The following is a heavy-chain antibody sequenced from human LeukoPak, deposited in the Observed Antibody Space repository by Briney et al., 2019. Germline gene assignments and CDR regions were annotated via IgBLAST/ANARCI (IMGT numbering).Heavy chain of an antibody. J-gene: IGHJ6*02. D-gene: IGHD3-16*01. CDR3: ARTVDITSGMDV. Sequence: PGGSLRLSCAASGFTFSSYGMHWVRQAPGKGLEWVAVIWYDGGNKYYADSVKGRFTISRDNSKNTLYLQMNSLRAEDTAVYYCARTVDITSGMDVWGQGTTVTVSS. CDR2: IWYDGGNK. V-gene: IGHV3-33*01. CDR1: GFTFSSYG.